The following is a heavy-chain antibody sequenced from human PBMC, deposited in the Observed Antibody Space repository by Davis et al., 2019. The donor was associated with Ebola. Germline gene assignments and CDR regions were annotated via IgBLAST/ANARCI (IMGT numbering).Heavy chain of an antibody. Sequence: PSETLSLTCAVYGGSFGGYYWSWIRQPPGKGLEWIGEINHSGSTNYNPSLKSRVTISVDTSKNQFSLKLSSVTAADTAVYYCARVPYSSSWSFFDYWGQGTLVTVSS. CDR3: ARVPYSSSWSFFDY. D-gene: IGHD6-13*01. V-gene: IGHV4-34*01. CDR1: GGSFGGYY. CDR2: INHSGST. J-gene: IGHJ4*02.